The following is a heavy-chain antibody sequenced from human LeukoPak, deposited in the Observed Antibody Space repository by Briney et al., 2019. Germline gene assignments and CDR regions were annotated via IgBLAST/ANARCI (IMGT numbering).Heavy chain of an antibody. CDR3: ARGVGSTGSYFDY. V-gene: IGHV3-30*03. D-gene: IGHD1-26*01. J-gene: IGHJ4*02. CDR1: GFTFSSYG. CDR2: ISYDGSTI. Sequence: GRSLRLSCAASGFTFSSYGIHWVRQAPGKGLEWVAVISYDGSTIYYADSVKGRFTISRDNSKDTLYLQMNSLRADDTAVYYCARGVGSTGSYFDYWGQGTLVTVSS.